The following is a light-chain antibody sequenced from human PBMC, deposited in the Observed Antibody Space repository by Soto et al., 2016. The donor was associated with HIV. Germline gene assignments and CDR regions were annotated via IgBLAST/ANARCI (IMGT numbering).Light chain of an antibody. CDR3: QQYKSYSIT. V-gene: IGKV1-5*03. CDR2: KAS. CDR1: QCISRW. J-gene: IGKJ3*01. Sequence: DIQMTQSPSTLSASVGDRVTITCRASQCISRWLAWYQQKPGKAPNLLIYKASTLQSGVPSRFNGSGSGTEFTLTISSLQPDDFATYYCQQYKSYSITFGPGTKVDIK.